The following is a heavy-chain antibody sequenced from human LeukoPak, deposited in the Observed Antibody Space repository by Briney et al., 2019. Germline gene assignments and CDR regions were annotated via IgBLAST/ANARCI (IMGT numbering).Heavy chain of an antibody. CDR2: ISGSGGST. V-gene: IGHV3-23*01. CDR1: GFTFSSYA. CDR3: AKTGSSSGSYYNFDY. Sequence: GGSLRLSCAASGFTFSSYAMSWVRQAPGKGLEWVSAISGSGGSTYYADSVKGRFTISRDNSKNTLYLQTNSLRAEDTAVYYCAKTGSSSGSYYNFDYWGQGTLVTVSS. D-gene: IGHD3-10*01. J-gene: IGHJ4*02.